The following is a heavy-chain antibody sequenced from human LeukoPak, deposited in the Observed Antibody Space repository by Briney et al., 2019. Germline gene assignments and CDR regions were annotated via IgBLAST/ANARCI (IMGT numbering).Heavy chain of an antibody. CDR3: ARGRRKVVVAATRRNINWFHP. V-gene: IGHV4-59*12. CDR1: GGSIRSYY. D-gene: IGHD2-15*01. J-gene: IGHJ5*02. CDR2: IYYSGNT. Sequence: SETLSLTCSVSGGSIRSYYWTWIRQPPGKGLEWIGYIYYSGNTNYNPSLKSRVTISVDTSKNQFSLKLSSVTAADTAVYYCARGRRKVVVAATRRNINWFHPWGQGTLVTVSS.